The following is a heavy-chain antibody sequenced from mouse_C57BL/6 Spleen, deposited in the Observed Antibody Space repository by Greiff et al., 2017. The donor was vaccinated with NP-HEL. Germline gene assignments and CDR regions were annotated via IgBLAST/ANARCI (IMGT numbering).Heavy chain of an antibody. J-gene: IGHJ1*03. D-gene: IGHD1-1*01. CDR1: GFAFSSYW. CDR2: INPDSSTI. V-gene: IGHV4-1*01. CDR3: AREYYGSSYGYFDV. Sequence: EVHLVESGGGLVQPGGSLKLSCAASGFAFSSYWMSWVRRAPGKGLEWIGEINPDSSTINYAPSVQDKFIISRDNAKNTLYLQMSKVRSEDTALYYCAREYYGSSYGYFDVWGTGTTVTVSS.